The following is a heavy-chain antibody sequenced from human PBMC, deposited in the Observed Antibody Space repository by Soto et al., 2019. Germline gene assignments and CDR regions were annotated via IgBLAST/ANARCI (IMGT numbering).Heavy chain of an antibody. V-gene: IGHV1-18*01. CDR1: GYTFTSYG. CDR2: ISAYNGNT. D-gene: IGHD3-16*02. J-gene: IGHJ5*02. Sequence: ASVKVSCKASGYTFTSYGISWVRQAPGQGLEWMGWISAYNGNTNYAQKLQGRVTMTTDTSTSTAYMELRSLRPDDTAVYYCAREYYDHIWGSYRPHWFDPWGQGTLVTVSS. CDR3: AREYYDHIWGSYRPHWFDP.